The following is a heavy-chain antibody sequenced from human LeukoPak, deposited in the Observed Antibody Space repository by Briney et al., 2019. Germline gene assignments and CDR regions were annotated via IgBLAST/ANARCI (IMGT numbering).Heavy chain of an antibody. D-gene: IGHD3-22*01. CDR3: ARGDRYMIEHYWETYYYYGVDV. J-gene: IGHJ6*02. V-gene: IGHV1-8*01. Sequence: ASVKVSCKASGYTFTSYDINWVRQATGQGLEWMGWMNPNSGNTGYAQKFQGRVTMTRNTSISTAYMELSSLRSEDTAVYYCARGDRYMIEHYWETYYYYGVDVWGQGTTVTVSS. CDR2: MNPNSGNT. CDR1: GYTFTSYD.